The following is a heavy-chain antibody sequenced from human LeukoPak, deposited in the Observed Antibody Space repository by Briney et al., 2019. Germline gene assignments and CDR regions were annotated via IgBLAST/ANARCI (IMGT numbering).Heavy chain of an antibody. V-gene: IGHV3-74*01. Sequence: GGSLRLSCAASGFTFSDYWMHWVRQAPGKGLVWVSRIKSDGGLTNYADSVKGRFTISRDNAKNSLYLQMNSLRAEDTAVYYCARRAGDYSHPYDYWGQGILVTVSS. D-gene: IGHD3-22*01. CDR3: ARRAGDYSHPYDY. CDR2: IKSDGGLT. CDR1: GFTFSDYW. J-gene: IGHJ4*02.